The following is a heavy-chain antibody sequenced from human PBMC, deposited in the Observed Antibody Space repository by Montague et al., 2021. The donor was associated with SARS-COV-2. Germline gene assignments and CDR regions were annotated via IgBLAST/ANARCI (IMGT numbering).Heavy chain of an antibody. CDR3: TQERGPGRTTWHYFDY. J-gene: IGHJ4*02. CDR1: GDSVSSNIAA. CDR2: TYYRSKWYN. D-gene: IGHD1-14*01. V-gene: IGHV6-1*01. Sequence: CAISGDSVSSNIAAWNWIRQSPSRGLEWLGRTYYRSKWYNDYAVSVRSRLTISPDTSKNQFSLQLNSVTPGDTAVYYCTQERGPGRTTWHYFDYWGQGTLVTVSS.